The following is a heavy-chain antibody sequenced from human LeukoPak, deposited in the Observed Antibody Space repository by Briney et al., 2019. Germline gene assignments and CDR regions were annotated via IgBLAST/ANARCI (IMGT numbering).Heavy chain of an antibody. V-gene: IGHV3-21*01. CDR2: ISSRSTYI. CDR1: GFTFSSYV. Sequence: PGGSLRLSCAASGFTFSSYVMHWVRQAPGKGLEWVSSISSRSTYIYYADSVKGRFTISRDNAKNSLYLQMNNLRAEDTAMFYCATSMAQDVDAFHIWGQGTLVTVSS. J-gene: IGHJ4*02. CDR3: ATSMAQDVDAFHI. D-gene: IGHD3-16*01.